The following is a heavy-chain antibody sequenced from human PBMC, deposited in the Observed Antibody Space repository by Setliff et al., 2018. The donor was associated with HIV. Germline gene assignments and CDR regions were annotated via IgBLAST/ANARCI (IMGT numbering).Heavy chain of an antibody. J-gene: IGHJ4*02. CDR3: ARFRGVHSSSLLDS. CDR1: GYSISSGYY. CDR2: IYHSGST. D-gene: IGHD6-6*01. Sequence: SETLSLTCAVSGYSISSGYYWGWIRQPPGKGLEWIGTIYHSGSTYYNPSLKSRVTISVDTSNNQLFLKVSSVTAADTAVYYCARFRGVHSSSLLDSWGQGTLVTVSS. V-gene: IGHV4-38-2*01.